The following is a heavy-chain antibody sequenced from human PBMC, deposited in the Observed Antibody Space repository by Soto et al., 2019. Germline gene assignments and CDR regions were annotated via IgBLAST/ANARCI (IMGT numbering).Heavy chain of an antibody. CDR2: IYSGDST. Sequence: EVQLVEFGGGLVQRGGSLRLSCEASGLTVSSTYMSWVRQAPGEGLEWVSTIYSGDSTYYADSVKGRFTVSRHSSNNTLFLQMNSLRHEDTAIYYCARRRRHYGDLDYWGQGTLVTVSS. J-gene: IGHJ4*02. CDR1: GLTVSSTY. CDR3: ARRRRHYGDLDY. V-gene: IGHV3-53*04. D-gene: IGHD4-17*01.